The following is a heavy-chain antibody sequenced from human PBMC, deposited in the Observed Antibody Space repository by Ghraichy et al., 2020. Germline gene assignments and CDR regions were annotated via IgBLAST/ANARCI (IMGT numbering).Heavy chain of an antibody. D-gene: IGHD3-16*01. CDR1: GFSFINYG. CDR2: VSPDTGQIK. Sequence: GGSLRLSCAASGFSFINYGMHWVRQAPGKGLEWVAVVSPDTGQIKYYADSIKGRFTISRDNSKNTLYLQMNSLRPEDTAVYYCAKEERLHNWDFDLWGRGTLVTVSS. CDR3: AKEERLHNWDFDL. J-gene: IGHJ2*01. V-gene: IGHV3-30*18.